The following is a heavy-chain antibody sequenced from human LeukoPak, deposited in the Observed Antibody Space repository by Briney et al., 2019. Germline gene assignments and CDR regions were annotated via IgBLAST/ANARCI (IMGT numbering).Heavy chain of an antibody. V-gene: IGHV1-2*02. CDR3: ATSRAQTLAYCGGDCYSGFDY. CDR1: GYTFPAYY. J-gene: IGHJ4*02. D-gene: IGHD2-21*02. CDR2: INPDSGGT. Sequence: GASEKVSCKASGYTFPAYYMHWVRQAPGQGLDWLGWINPDSGGTNYAQKFQGRVTMTGDPSISTAYMELSWLRSDDTAMYYCATSRAQTLAYCGGDCYSGFDYWGQGTLVSVSS.